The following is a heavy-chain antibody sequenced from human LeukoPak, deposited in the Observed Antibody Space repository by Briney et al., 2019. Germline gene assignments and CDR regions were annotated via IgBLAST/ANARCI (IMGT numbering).Heavy chain of an antibody. CDR1: GYTFTSYG. D-gene: IGHD2-21*02. CDR3: ARGEVVVLPENNGSAP. CDR2: ISAYNGNT. V-gene: IGHV1-18*01. Sequence: ASVKVSCKASGYTFTSYGISWVRQAPGQGLEWMGWISAYNGNTNYAQKLQGRVTMTTDTSTSTAYMELRSLRSDDTAVYYCARGEVVVLPENNGSAPGGQGTLVTVSS. J-gene: IGHJ5*02.